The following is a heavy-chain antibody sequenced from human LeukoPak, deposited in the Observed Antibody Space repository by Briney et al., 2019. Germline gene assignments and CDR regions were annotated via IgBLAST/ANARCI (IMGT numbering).Heavy chain of an antibody. CDR2: IYYSGST. J-gene: IGHJ4*02. CDR1: GGSISSSSYY. V-gene: IGHV4-39*07. CDR3: ATYGDYVFDY. Sequence: SETLSLTCTVSGGSISSSSYYWGWIRQPPGKGLEWIGSIYYSGSTYYNPSLKSRVTISVDTSKNQFSLKLSSVTAADTAAYYCATYGDYVFDYWGQGILVTVSS. D-gene: IGHD4-17*01.